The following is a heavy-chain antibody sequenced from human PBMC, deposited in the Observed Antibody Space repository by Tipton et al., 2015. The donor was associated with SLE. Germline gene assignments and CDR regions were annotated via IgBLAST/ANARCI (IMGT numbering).Heavy chain of an antibody. J-gene: IGHJ3*02. CDR1: GFYVSDGFY. CDR3: ARLYGSTWFDAFDI. D-gene: IGHD2-8*01. CDR2: IYHSGLT. Sequence: GLVKPSETLSLTCAVSGFYVSDGFYWGWIRQPPGKGLEWIASIYHSGLTYSNPSLKSRIAFSVDTSNNQFSLRLSSVTAADTAVYYCARLYGSTWFDAFDIWGQGTMVTVSS. V-gene: IGHV4-38-2*01.